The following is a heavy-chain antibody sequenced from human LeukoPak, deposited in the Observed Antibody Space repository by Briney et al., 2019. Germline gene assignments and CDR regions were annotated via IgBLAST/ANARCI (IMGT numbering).Heavy chain of an antibody. CDR2: LSGDGSST. D-gene: IGHD5-24*01. V-gene: IGHV3-74*03. CDR1: GFTFSSYW. J-gene: IGHJ4*02. Sequence: GGSLRLSCAAYGFTFSSYWMHWVCQAPGKGLLWVSRLSGDGSSTKYADSLKGRFTISRDNAKNTLYLQMNSLRAEDTAVYYCAKDLAEMATITADYWGQGTLVTVSS. CDR3: AKDLAEMATITADY.